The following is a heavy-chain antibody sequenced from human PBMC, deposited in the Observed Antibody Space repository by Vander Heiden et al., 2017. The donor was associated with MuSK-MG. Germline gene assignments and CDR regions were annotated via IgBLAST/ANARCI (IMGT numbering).Heavy chain of an antibody. CDR1: GFTFSSYS. V-gene: IGHV3-21*01. Sequence: EVQLVESGGGLVKPGGSLRLSCAASGFTFSSYSMNWVRQAPGKGLEWVSSISSSSSYIYYADSVKGRFTISRDNAKNSLYLQMHSLRAEDTAGYYCASPRAPDFDYWVQGTLVTVSS. CDR3: ASPRAPDFDY. CDR2: ISSSSSYI. J-gene: IGHJ4*02.